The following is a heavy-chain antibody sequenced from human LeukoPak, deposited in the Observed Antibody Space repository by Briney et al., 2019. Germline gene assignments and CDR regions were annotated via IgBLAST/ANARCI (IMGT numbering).Heavy chain of an antibody. CDR3: ARDSRYAGSVFDY. CDR2: IYYSGST. CDR1: GGSISSYY. D-gene: IGHD3-10*01. J-gene: IGHJ4*02. Sequence: PSETLSLTCSVSGGSISSYYWSWIRQPPGKGLEWIGYIYYSGSTNYNPSLKSRVTISVDTSKNQFSLKPSSVTAADTAVYYCARDSRYAGSVFDYWGQGTLVTVSS. V-gene: IGHV4-59*01.